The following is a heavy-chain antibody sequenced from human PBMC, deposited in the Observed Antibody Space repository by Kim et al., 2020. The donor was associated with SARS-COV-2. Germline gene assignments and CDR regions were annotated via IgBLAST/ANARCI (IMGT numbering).Heavy chain of an antibody. CDR2: IYYSGST. V-gene: IGHV4-39*01. Sequence: SETLSLTCTVSGGSISSSSYYWGWIRQPPGKGLEWIGSIYYSGSTYYNPSLKSRVTISVDTSKNQFSLKLSSVTAADTAVYYCARLAFGITMIVVPNYYYYYMDVWGKGTTVTVSS. D-gene: IGHD3-22*01. CDR1: GGSISSSSYY. J-gene: IGHJ6*03. CDR3: ARLAFGITMIVVPNYYYYYMDV.